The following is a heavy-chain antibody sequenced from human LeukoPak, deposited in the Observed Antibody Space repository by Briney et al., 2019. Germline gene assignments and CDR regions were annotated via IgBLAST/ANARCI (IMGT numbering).Heavy chain of an antibody. Sequence: GGSLRLSCAASGFSFSSYAMHWVRQAPGKGLEWVAVISYDGSNKYYADSVKGRFTISRDNSKNTLYLQMNSLRAEDTAVYYCARAFGSYSGSYFDYWGRGTLVTVSS. J-gene: IGHJ4*02. CDR1: GFSFSSYA. V-gene: IGHV3-30-3*01. CDR3: ARAFGSYSGSYFDY. D-gene: IGHD1-26*01. CDR2: ISYDGSNK.